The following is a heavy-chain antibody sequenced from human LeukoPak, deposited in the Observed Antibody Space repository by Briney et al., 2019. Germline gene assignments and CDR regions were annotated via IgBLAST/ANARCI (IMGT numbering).Heavy chain of an antibody. D-gene: IGHD6-13*01. CDR3: ARALGQPEPYYFDY. CDR2: IYYSGST. V-gene: IGHV4-61*08. Sequence: SETLSLTCTVSRGSISSDGYYWSWIRQHPGKGLEWIGYIYYSGSTNYNPSLKSRVTISVDTSKNQFSLKLSSVTAADTAVYYCARALGQPEPYYFDYWGQGTLVTVSS. CDR1: RGSISSDGYY. J-gene: IGHJ4*02.